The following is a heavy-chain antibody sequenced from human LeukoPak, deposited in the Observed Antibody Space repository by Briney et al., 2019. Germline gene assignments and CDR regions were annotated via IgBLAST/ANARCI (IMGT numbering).Heavy chain of an antibody. CDR2: ISGSGGST. CDR1: GFTFSSYA. V-gene: IGHV3-23*01. Sequence: GGSLRLSCTASGFTFSSYAMTWVRLAPGKGLEWVSAISGSGGSTYYADSVKGRFTISRDNSKNTLYLQMSSLRADDTAVYYCAKGPYSSGWPSSFHYHGMDVWGQGTAVTVSS. CDR3: AKGPYSSGWPSSFHYHGMDV. J-gene: IGHJ6*02. D-gene: IGHD6-19*01.